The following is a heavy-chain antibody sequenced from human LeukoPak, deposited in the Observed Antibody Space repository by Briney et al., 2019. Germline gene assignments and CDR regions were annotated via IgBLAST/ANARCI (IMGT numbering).Heavy chain of an antibody. CDR1: GFTFSSHA. D-gene: IGHD3-10*01. J-gene: IGHJ6*03. Sequence: GGSLRLSCAASGFTFSSHALHWVRQAPGKGLEWVSYISRSGSTIYYADSVKGRFTISRDNAKNTLYLQMNSLRAEDTAVYYCAREQRSGSYLTSSYYMDVWGKGTTVTISS. CDR3: AREQRSGSYLTSSYYMDV. V-gene: IGHV3-48*03. CDR2: ISRSGSTI.